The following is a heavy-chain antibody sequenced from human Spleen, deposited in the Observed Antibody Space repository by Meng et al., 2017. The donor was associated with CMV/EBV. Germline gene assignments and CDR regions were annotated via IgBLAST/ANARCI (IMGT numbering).Heavy chain of an antibody. J-gene: IGHJ6*02. CDR2: INHSGST. Sequence: ETLSLTCAVYGGSFSGYYWSWIRQPPGKGLEWIGEINHSGSTNYNPSLKSRVTISVDTSKNQFSLKLSSVTAADTAVYYCARGRALKRRSTAGYYYGMDVWGQGTTVTVSS. CDR1: GGSFSGYY. D-gene: IGHD6-25*01. V-gene: IGHV4-34*01. CDR3: ARGRALKRRSTAGYYYGMDV.